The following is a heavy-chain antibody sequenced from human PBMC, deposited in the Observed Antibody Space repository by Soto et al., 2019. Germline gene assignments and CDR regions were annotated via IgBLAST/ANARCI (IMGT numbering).Heavy chain of an antibody. Sequence: PSETLSLTCAVYGGSFSGYYWSWIRQPPGKGLEWIGEINHSGSTNYNPSLKSRVTISVDTSKNQFSLKLSSVTAADTAVYYCARLGGYLDYWGQGTLVTVSS. CDR2: INHSGST. CDR1: GGSFSGYY. D-gene: IGHD3-22*01. J-gene: IGHJ4*02. CDR3: ARLGGYLDY. V-gene: IGHV4-34*01.